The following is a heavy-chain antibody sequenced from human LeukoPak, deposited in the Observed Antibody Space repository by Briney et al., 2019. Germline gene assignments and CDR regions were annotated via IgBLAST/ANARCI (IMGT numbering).Heavy chain of an antibody. V-gene: IGHV3-9*01. D-gene: IGHD3-10*01. Sequence: SLRLSCAASGFTFDDYAMHWVRQAPGKGLEWVSGISWNSGSIGYADSVKGRFTISRDNAKNSLYLQMNSLRAEDTALYYCAKDYYGSGSYGPFDIWGQGTMVTVSS. CDR3: AKDYYGSGSYGPFDI. CDR1: GFTFDDYA. J-gene: IGHJ3*02. CDR2: ISWNSGSI.